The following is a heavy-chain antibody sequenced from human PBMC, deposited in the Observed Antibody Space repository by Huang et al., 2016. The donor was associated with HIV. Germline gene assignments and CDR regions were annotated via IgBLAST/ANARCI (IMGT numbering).Heavy chain of an antibody. V-gene: IGHV1-3*01. CDR3: ARAARGDGYHGAFDV. CDR2: INHGNGRI. Sequence: QVQLVQSGAEFKKPGASLKVSCAASGFIFTTYSIHWFRRVPGQSVQWLGGINHGNGRIPFLQSFNGRVILSRYMSAATVYMQLRGLTPDDTATYYCARAARGDGYHGAFDVWGQGTVVTVS. J-gene: IGHJ3*01. D-gene: IGHD2-2*03. CDR1: GFIFTTYS.